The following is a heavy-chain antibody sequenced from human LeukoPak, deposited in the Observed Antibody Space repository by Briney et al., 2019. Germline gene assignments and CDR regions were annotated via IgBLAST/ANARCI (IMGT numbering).Heavy chain of an antibody. CDR1: GFTFSSYS. D-gene: IGHD3-16*02. Sequence: PGGSLRLSCAASGFTFSSYSMNWVRQAPGKGLEWVSYISSSSSTIYYADSVKGRFTISRDNAKNSLYLQMNSLRAEDTAVYYCARGTYYDYVWGSYRYPNIDYWGQGTLVTVSS. J-gene: IGHJ4*02. V-gene: IGHV3-48*01. CDR3: ARGTYYDYVWGSYRYPNIDY. CDR2: ISSSSSTI.